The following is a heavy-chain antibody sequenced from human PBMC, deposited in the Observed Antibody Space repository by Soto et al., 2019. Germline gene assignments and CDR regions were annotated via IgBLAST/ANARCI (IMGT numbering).Heavy chain of an antibody. CDR2: ISYDGSDK. CDR3: ATPANQWLAVQY. V-gene: IGHV3-30-3*01. Sequence: QAQLVESGGGVVQPGRSLRLSCTASGFIFRTYTMHWVRQAPGKGLEWVAVISYDGSDKYYADSVKGRITISRDNSKHTLYLQMNNLRPEDTGVYFCATPANQWLAVQYWGQGTLVTVSS. CDR1: GFIFRTYT. D-gene: IGHD6-19*01. J-gene: IGHJ4*02.